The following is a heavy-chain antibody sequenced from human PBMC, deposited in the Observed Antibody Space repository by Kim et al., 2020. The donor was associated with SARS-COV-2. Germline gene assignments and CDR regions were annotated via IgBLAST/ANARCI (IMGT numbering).Heavy chain of an antibody. J-gene: IGHJ4*02. Sequence: SETLSLTCAVYGRSFSGYYWSWIRQPPGKGLEWIGEINHSGSTNYNPSLKSRVTISVDTSKNQFSLKLSSVTAADTAVYYCARLDITMVRGVIGVWGQGTLVTVSS. CDR1: GRSFSGYY. CDR2: INHSGST. V-gene: IGHV4-34*01. CDR3: ARLDITMVRGVIGV. D-gene: IGHD3-10*01.